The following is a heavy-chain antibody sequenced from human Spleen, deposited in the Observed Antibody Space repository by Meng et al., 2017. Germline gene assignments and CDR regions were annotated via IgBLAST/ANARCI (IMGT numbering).Heavy chain of an antibody. CDR3: ARDDGSLGYYYYGMDV. Sequence: GESLKISCAASGFTFSDYYMSWIRQAPGKGLEWVSYISSSGNTKHYADSVRGRVTISRDNALNSLYLQMNSLRAEDTAVYYCARDDGSLGYYYYGMDVWGQGTTVTVSS. V-gene: IGHV3-11*01. CDR2: ISSSGNTK. D-gene: IGHD3-10*01. CDR1: GFTFSDYY. J-gene: IGHJ6*02.